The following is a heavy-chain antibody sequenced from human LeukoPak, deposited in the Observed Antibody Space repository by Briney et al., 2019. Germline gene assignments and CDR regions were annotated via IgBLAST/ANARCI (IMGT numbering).Heavy chain of an antibody. CDR1: GFTLRSYD. J-gene: IGHJ4*02. CDR3: AKEYSGYDFDY. D-gene: IGHD5-12*01. CDR2: TSGSGVNS. V-gene: IGHV3-23*01. Sequence: PGGSLRLSCAASGFTLRSYDMSWVRQAPGKGLEWGAATSGSGVNSYYADSVRGRFTISRDNSQNTLYLQMDSLRAEDTALYYCAKEYSGYDFDYWGQGTLVTVSS.